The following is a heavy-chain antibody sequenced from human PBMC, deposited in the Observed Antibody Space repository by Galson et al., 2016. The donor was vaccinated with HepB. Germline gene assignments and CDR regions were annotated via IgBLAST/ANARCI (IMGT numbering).Heavy chain of an antibody. Sequence: SLRLSCAASGFRFSGYAMTWVRQAPGKGLEWVANIWYDGSRTYYADSVKGRFTISRDNSKSTVFLQMNSLRGEDTAVYYCARGNYDSPGYFFDNWIDPWGQGTLVTVSS. CDR1: GFRFSGYA. CDR3: ARGNYDSPGYFFDNWIDP. CDR2: IWYDGSRT. J-gene: IGHJ5*02. D-gene: IGHD3-22*01. V-gene: IGHV3-33*08.